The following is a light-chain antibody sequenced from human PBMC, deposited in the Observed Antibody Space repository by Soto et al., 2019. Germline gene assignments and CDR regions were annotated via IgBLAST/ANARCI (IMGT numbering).Light chain of an antibody. CDR2: GNG. Sequence: QSVLTQPPSVSGAPGQRVTISCTGSSPNIGAGHDVHWYQQLPGTAPKLLIYGNGNRPSGVPDRFSGSKSGTSASLAISGLQAEDEADYYCAAWDDSLSGYVFGTGTKVTVL. V-gene: IGLV1-40*01. J-gene: IGLJ1*01. CDR3: AAWDDSLSGYV. CDR1: SPNIGAGHD.